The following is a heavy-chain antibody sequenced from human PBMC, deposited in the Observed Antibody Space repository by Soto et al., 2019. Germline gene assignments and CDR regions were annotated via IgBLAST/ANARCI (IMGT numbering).Heavy chain of an antibody. D-gene: IGHD4-17*01. Sequence: SVKVSCKASGGTFSSYTISWVRQAPGQGLEWMGRIIPILGIANYAQKFQGRVTITADKSTSTAYMELSSLRSEDTAVYYCARGAKTVNYYYYYYMDVWGKGTTVTVSS. CDR1: GGTFSSYT. V-gene: IGHV1-69*02. CDR2: IIPILGIA. J-gene: IGHJ6*03. CDR3: ARGAKTVNYYYYYYMDV.